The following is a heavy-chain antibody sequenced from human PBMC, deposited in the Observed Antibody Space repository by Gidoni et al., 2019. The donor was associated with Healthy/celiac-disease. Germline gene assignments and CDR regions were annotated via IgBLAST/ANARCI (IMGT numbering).Heavy chain of an antibody. V-gene: IGHV4-4*07. CDR1: GGSISSYY. CDR3: ARDRTSSGWYRTFDY. D-gene: IGHD6-19*01. J-gene: IGHJ4*02. CDR2: IYTSGST. Sequence: QVQLQESGPGLVKHSETLSLPCTVSGGSISSYYWSLIRQPAGKGLEWIGRIYTSGSTNYNPSLKSRVTMSVDTSKNQFSLKLSSVTAADTAVYYCARDRTSSGWYRTFDYWGLGTLVTVSS.